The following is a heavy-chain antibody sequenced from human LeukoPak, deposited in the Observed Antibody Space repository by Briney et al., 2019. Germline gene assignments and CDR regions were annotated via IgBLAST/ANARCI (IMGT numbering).Heavy chain of an antibody. Sequence: GGSLRLSCAASGFTFSSYSMNWVRQAPGKGLEWVAVISYDGSNKYYADSVKGRFTISRDNSKNTLYLQMNSLRAEDTAVYYCATVPRGSGSQNNAFDIWGQGTMVTVSS. CDR1: GFTFSSYS. CDR2: ISYDGSNK. D-gene: IGHD1-26*01. J-gene: IGHJ3*02. CDR3: ATVPRGSGSQNNAFDI. V-gene: IGHV3-30*03.